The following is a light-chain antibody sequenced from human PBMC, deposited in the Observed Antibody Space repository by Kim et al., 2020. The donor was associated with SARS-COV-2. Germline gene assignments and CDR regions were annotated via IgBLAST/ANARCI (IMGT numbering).Light chain of an antibody. CDR2: GAS. V-gene: IGKV3-15*01. J-gene: IGKJ2*01. CDR1: QSVSSN. Sequence: VAPGARVTLTGRASQSVSSNLAWYQQKPGQTPRLLIYGASNRATGIPARFSGSGSGTEFTLTISSLESEDVAVYYCQQYKNWPPYTFGQGTKLEI. CDR3: QQYKNWPPYT.